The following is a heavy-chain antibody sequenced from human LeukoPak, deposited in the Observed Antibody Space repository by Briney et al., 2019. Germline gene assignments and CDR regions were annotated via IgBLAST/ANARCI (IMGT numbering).Heavy chain of an antibody. Sequence: GGSLRLSCAGSGFSSRNYAMSWVRQAPGKGLEWVSGIRGSGETTYYAESVKGRFIIQRDNSKNTLYLQMNSLRAEDTALYYCAKDLSSGTGRGFDYWGQGTLVTVSS. CDR3: AKDLSSGTGRGFDY. CDR2: IRGSGETT. J-gene: IGHJ4*02. CDR1: GFSSRNYA. D-gene: IGHD3/OR15-3a*01. V-gene: IGHV3-23*01.